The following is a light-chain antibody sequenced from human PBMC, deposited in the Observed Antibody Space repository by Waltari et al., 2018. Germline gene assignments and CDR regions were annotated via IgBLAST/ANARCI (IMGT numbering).Light chain of an antibody. CDR3: SSYAGLGPVL. CDR2: GDN. J-gene: IGLJ2*01. V-gene: IGLV2-23*01. CDR1: SHSGGRYDF. Sequence: QSALNQPASVSGSPGQSITISCTGISHSGGRYDFVSWYQQHPDRAPKVVISGDNKRPSGVPNRFSASNSGNTASLTISGLQAEDEAHYYCSSYAGLGPVLFGGGTKLTV.